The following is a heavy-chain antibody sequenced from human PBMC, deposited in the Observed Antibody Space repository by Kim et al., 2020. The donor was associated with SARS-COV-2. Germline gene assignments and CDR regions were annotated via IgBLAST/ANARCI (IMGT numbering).Heavy chain of an antibody. CDR3: ARQEADPYNFYYYMDV. CDR1: GGSIMTKY. J-gene: IGHJ6*03. Sequence: SETLSLTCSVSGGSIMTKYWSWIRQPPGKGLEWIGNIYYGGSSSYNPSLDSRLAISMDTSNNQFSLNLRSVTAADTAVYYCARQEADPYNFYYYMDVWGKGITVTVSS. V-gene: IGHV4-59*08. CDR2: IYYGGSS.